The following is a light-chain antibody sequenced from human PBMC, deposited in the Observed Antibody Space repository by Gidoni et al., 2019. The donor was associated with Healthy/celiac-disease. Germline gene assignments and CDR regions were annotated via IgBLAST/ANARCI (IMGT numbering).Light chain of an antibody. Sequence: DIQMTQSPSALSASVGDRVTITCQASQDISNYLNWDQQKPGKAPKLLIYDASNLETGVPSRFSGSGSGTDFTFTISSLQPEDIATYYCQQYDNLLRITFGGGTKVEIK. V-gene: IGKV1-33*01. CDR2: DAS. CDR3: QQYDNLLRIT. J-gene: IGKJ4*01. CDR1: QDISNY.